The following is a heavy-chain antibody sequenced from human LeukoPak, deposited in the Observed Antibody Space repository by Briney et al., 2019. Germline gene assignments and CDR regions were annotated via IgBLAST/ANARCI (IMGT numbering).Heavy chain of an antibody. CDR3: ARDKELERREGYYYYYMDV. J-gene: IGHJ6*03. V-gene: IGHV1-18*01. D-gene: IGHD1-1*01. CDR2: ISAYNGNT. CDR1: GNTLSKLS. Sequence: ASVKVSCKVSGNTLSKLSILWVRQAPGQGLEWMGWISAYNGNTNYAQKLQGRVTMTTDTSTSTAYMELRSLRSDDTAVYYCARDKELERREGYYYYYMDVWGKGTTVTISS.